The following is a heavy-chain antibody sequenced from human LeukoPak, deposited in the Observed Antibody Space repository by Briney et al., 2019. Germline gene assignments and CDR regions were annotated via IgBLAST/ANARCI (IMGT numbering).Heavy chain of an antibody. J-gene: IGHJ4*02. V-gene: IGHV3-23*01. CDR1: GFTFSSYA. Sequence: PGGSLRLSCAASGFTFSSYAMSWVHQAPGKGLVWVSTISGGGGTTYYADSVKGRFTISRDNSKNTLYLQMNSLRAEDTAVYDCAKPRGLTIVGAHFDYWGQGTLVTVSS. CDR2: ISGGGGTT. CDR3: AKPRGLTIVGAHFDY. D-gene: IGHD1-26*01.